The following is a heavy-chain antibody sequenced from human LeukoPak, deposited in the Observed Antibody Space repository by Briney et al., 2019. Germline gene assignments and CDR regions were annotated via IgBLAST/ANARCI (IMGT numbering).Heavy chain of an antibody. D-gene: IGHD3-10*01. CDR3: ARDSRYGSGSYLAFDI. V-gene: IGHV3-7*01. CDR1: GFTFSRYW. CDR2: IKQAGSEK. J-gene: IGHJ3*02. Sequence: GGTLRLSCAASGFTFSRYWMSWVRQAPGKGLEWVANIKQAGSEKYYVASVKGRFTISRDNAKNSLYLQMNSLRAEDTAVHYCARDSRYGSGSYLAFDIWGQGTMVTVSS.